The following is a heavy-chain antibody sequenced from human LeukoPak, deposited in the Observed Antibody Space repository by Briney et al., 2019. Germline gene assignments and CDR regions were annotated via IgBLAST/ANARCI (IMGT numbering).Heavy chain of an antibody. J-gene: IGHJ4*02. D-gene: IGHD3-10*01. Sequence: PSETLSPTRAVYGVSFSGYYWSLIRQRPRKGAEWSGQISRRGNTNNNPCLKSRVTISVDTSKNQLSLKLRTLTAAGTPLCNFARHGEYYFDYWGQGTLVTVSP. CDR1: GVSFSGYY. CDR2: ISRRGNT. V-gene: IGHV4-34*01. CDR3: ARHGEYYFDY.